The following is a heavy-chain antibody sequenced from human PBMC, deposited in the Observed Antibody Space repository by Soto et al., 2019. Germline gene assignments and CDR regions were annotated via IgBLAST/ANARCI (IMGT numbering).Heavy chain of an antibody. CDR2: TYYRSKWYN. Sequence: SQTLSLTCAISGDSVSSNSAAWNWIRQSPSRGLEWLGRTYYRSKWYNDYAVSVKSRITINPDTSKNQFSLQLNSVTPEGTAVYYCARVGQSSSSRDYGMDVWGQGTTVTVSS. CDR3: ARVGQSSSSRDYGMDV. D-gene: IGHD6-6*01. V-gene: IGHV6-1*01. CDR1: GDSVSSNSAA. J-gene: IGHJ6*02.